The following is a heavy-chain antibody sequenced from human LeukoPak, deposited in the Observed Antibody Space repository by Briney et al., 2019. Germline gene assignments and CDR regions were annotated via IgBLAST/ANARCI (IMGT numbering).Heavy chain of an antibody. Sequence: PGGSLRLSCSASGFAFSSYAMHWVRQAPGRGLEWLAVISYDGSNEDYAESVRGRFTISRDNSKSTLFLQMNSLRPEDTGVYYCARDLVYSSGWYAGALDHWGLGTLVIVSS. D-gene: IGHD6-19*01. V-gene: IGHV3-30*04. CDR1: GFAFSSYA. CDR3: ARDLVYSSGWYAGALDH. CDR2: ISYDGSNE. J-gene: IGHJ4*02.